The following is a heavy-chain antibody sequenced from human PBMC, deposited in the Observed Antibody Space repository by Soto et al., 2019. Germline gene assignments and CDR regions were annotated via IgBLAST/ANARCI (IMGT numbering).Heavy chain of an antibody. V-gene: IGHV3-23*01. CDR1: GFTFSSYA. CDR3: ARRGSGSYYAY. D-gene: IGHD1-26*01. CDR2: ISGSGDST. Sequence: GGSLRLSCAASGFTFSSYAMRWVRQAPVKGLEWVSAISGSGDSTYYADSVKGRFTISRDNSKNTLYLQMNSLRAEDTAVYYCARRGSGSYYAYWGQGTQVTVSS. J-gene: IGHJ4*02.